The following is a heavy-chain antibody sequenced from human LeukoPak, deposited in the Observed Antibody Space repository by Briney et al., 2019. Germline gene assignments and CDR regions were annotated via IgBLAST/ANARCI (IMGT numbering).Heavy chain of an antibody. J-gene: IGHJ6*03. CDR2: IYYSGST. CDR1: GGSISSSSYY. Sequence: SETLSLTCTVSGGSISSSSYYWGWIRQPPGKGLEWIGSIYYSGSTKYNPALKSRVTITVDTSKSQFSLKLSSVTAADTAVYYCAREAPLWSGSNYYYYMDVWGKGTTVTVSS. V-gene: IGHV4-39*07. CDR3: AREAPLWSGSNYYYYMDV. D-gene: IGHD3-3*01.